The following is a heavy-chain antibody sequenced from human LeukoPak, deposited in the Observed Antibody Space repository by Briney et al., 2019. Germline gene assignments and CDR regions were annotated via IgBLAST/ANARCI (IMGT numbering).Heavy chain of an antibody. D-gene: IGHD3-22*01. CDR3: ARVGHSSGYFQDFDY. J-gene: IGHJ4*02. Sequence: SETLSLTCTVSGGSISSYYWSWIRQPPGKGLEWIGYIYYSGGTNYNPSLKSRVTISVDTSKNQFSLKLSSVTAADTAVYYCARVGHSSGYFQDFDYWGQGTLVTVSS. CDR2: IYYSGGT. CDR1: GGSISSYY. V-gene: IGHV4-59*01.